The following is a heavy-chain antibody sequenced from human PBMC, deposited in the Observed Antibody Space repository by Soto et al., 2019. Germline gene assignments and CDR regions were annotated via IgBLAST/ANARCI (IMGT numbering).Heavy chain of an antibody. D-gene: IGHD6-13*01. Sequence: QVQLVESGGGVVQPGRSLRLSCAASGFTFSSYGMHWVRQAPGKGLEWVAVIWYDGSNKYYADSVKGRFTISRDNSKKTLYLQMNGLRAEDTAVYYCARWGIAAGDYWGQGTLVTVSS. CDR3: ARWGIAAGDY. J-gene: IGHJ4*02. CDR1: GFTFSSYG. V-gene: IGHV3-33*01. CDR2: IWYDGSNK.